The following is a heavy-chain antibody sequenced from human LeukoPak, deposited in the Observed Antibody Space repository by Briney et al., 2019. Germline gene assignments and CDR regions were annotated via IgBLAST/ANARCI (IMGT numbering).Heavy chain of an antibody. CDR1: GGTFSSYA. J-gene: IGHJ4*02. CDR2: IIPIFGTA. CDR3: AREVGYGGGGYYFDY. Sequence: SVKVSCKASGGTFSSYAISWVRQAPGQGLEWMGRIIPIFGTANYAQKFQGRVTITTDESTSTAYMELSSLRSEDTAVYYCAREVGYGGGGYYFDYWGQGTLVTVSS. D-gene: IGHD5-12*01. V-gene: IGHV1-69*05.